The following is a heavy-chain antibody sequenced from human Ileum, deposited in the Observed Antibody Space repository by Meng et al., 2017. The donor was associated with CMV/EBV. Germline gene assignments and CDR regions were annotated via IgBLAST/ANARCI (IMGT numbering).Heavy chain of an antibody. Sequence: GGSLRLSCVVSGFTFSNAWMSWVRQAPGKGLEWVGLMKRKTDGGTVVYGSPEEGRFTCSRDDSKNTLYLQMNSLKIEDTAVYYCTTNLGCSTSTSRVYWSQGTLVTVSS. V-gene: IGHV3-15*01. CDR3: TTNLGCSTSTSRVY. CDR1: GFTFSNAW. CDR2: MKRKTDGGTV. J-gene: IGHJ4*02. D-gene: IGHD2-2*01.